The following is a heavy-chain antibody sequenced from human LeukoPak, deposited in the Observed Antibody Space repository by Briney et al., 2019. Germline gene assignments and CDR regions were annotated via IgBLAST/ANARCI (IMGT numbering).Heavy chain of an antibody. Sequence: NPSETLSLTCTVSGGSISGSSYYWSWIRQHPGKGLEWIGYIHYSGSTYYNPSLKSPHIISLDTSKNQFSLKLSSVTAADTAVYYCARAFDSSGCYYYYYFDYWGQGTLVTVSS. CDR1: GGSISGSSYY. CDR3: ARAFDSSGCYYYYYFDY. CDR2: IHYSGST. J-gene: IGHJ4*02. V-gene: IGHV4-31*01. D-gene: IGHD3-22*01.